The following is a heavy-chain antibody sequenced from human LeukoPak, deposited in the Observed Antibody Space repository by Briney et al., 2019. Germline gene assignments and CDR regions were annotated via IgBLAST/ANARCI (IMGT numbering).Heavy chain of an antibody. V-gene: IGHV4-61*02. CDR3: ARLPGYSYGWVNY. Sequence: PSETLSLTCTVSGGSISSGSYYWSWIRQPAGKGLEWIGRIYTSGSTNYNPSLKSRVTISVDTSKNQFSLKLSSVTAADTAVYYCARLPGYSYGWVNYWGQGTLVTVSS. CDR1: GGSISSGSYY. D-gene: IGHD5-18*01. J-gene: IGHJ4*02. CDR2: IYTSGST.